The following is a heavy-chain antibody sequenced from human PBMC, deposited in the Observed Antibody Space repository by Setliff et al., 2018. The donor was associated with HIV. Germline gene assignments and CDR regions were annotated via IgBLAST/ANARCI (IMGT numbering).Heavy chain of an antibody. CDR2: IDNTDKT. CDR3: TRGRINYGDYYY. J-gene: IGHJ4*02. V-gene: IGHV3-23*01. D-gene: IGHD4-17*01. Sequence: LRLSCEASGFSFSTNAMGWVRQAPGKGLEWVSGIDNTDKTLYADSVKGRLTISRDISKNTLYLQMNGLRAEGTAIYYCTRGRINYGDYYYWGQGTLVTVSS. CDR1: GFSFSTNA.